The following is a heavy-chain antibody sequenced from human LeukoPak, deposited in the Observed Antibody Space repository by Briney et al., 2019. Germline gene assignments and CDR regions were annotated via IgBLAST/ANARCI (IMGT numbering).Heavy chain of an antibody. Sequence: PGGSLRLSCAASGFTVSSNYMSWVRQAPGKGLEWVSVIYSDDSTYYADSVKGRFTISRDKSKNTLYLQMNSLRAEDTAVYYCARDRGVPPYYYYMDVWGKGTTVTVSS. V-gene: IGHV3-53*01. CDR2: IYSDDST. J-gene: IGHJ6*03. D-gene: IGHD2-8*01. CDR3: ARDRGVPPYYYYMDV. CDR1: GFTVSSNY.